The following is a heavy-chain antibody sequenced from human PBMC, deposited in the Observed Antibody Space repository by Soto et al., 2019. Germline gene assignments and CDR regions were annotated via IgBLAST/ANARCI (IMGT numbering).Heavy chain of an antibody. CDR3: ARQSSWYAYFDY. V-gene: IGHV4-39*01. Sequence: QLQLQESGPGLVKPSETLSLTCTVSGGSISSSSYYWGWIRQPPGKGLEWIGSIYYSGSTYYNPSLKSRVTISVDTSKNQFSLTLSSVTAADTAVYYCARQSSWYAYFDYWGQGTLVTVSS. CDR2: IYYSGST. D-gene: IGHD6-13*01. CDR1: GGSISSSSYY. J-gene: IGHJ4*02.